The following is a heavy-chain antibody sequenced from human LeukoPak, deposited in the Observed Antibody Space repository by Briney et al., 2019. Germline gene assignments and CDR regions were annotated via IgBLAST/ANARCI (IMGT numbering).Heavy chain of an antibody. J-gene: IGHJ4*02. V-gene: IGHV4-34*01. CDR3: ARSLKATVAGGSDFDY. CDR2: INHSGST. D-gene: IGHD6-19*01. CDR1: SETFIKHN. Sequence: SETLSLTCAVYSETFIKHNWNWIRQPPGKGLEWIGEINHSGSTNYNPSLKSRVTISVDTSKNQFSLKLSSVTAADTAVYYCARSLKATVAGGSDFDYWGQGTRVTVSS.